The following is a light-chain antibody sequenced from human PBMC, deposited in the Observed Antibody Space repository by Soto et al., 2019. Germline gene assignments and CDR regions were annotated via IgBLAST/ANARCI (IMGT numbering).Light chain of an antibody. CDR3: QQSGSSVT. J-gene: IGKJ5*01. V-gene: IGKV3-20*01. CDR1: QSVSSVF. Sequence: EIVLTQSPVTLSLSPGERATLSCRASQSVSSVFLAWYQQKFGQPPRLLLYDVSTRATGIPDRFSGSGSGTDFTLIISRLEPEDFAVYYCQQSGSSVTFGQGTRLEIK. CDR2: DVS.